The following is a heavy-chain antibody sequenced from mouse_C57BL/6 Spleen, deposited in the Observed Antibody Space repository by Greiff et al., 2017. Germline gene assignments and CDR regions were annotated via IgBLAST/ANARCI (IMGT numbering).Heavy chain of an antibody. D-gene: IGHD1-1*01. CDR2: INPNNGGT. CDR1: GYTFTDYN. CDR3: ARKTYYYGSSPWFAY. J-gene: IGHJ3*01. Sequence: VQLQQSGPELVKPGASVKIPCKASGYTFTDYNMDWVKQSHGKSLEWIGDINPNNGGTIYNQKFKGKATLTVDKSSSTAYMELRSLTSEDTAVYYWARKTYYYGSSPWFAYWGQGTLVTVSA. V-gene: IGHV1-18*01.